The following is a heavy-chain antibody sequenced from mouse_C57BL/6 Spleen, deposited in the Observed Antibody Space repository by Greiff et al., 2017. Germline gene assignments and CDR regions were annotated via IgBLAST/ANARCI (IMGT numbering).Heavy chain of an antibody. Sequence: EVQLQQSGPELVKPGASVKISCKASGYTFTDYYMNWVKQSHGKSLEWIGDINPNNGGTSYNQKFKGKATLTVDKSSSTAYMELRSLTSEDSAVYYCARYGGGYYAMDYWGQGTSVTVSS. V-gene: IGHV1-26*01. CDR1: GYTFTDYY. CDR3: ARYGGGYYAMDY. CDR2: INPNNGGT. D-gene: IGHD1-1*01. J-gene: IGHJ4*01.